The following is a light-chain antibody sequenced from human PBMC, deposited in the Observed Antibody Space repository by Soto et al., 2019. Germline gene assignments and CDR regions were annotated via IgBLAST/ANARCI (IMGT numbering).Light chain of an antibody. CDR1: SSDVGGHNY. CDR2: DVS. J-gene: IGLJ1*01. Sequence: QSALTQPRAVSGCPGQSVTISCTGTSSDVGGHNYVSWYQQHPGKAPKLMISDVSRRPSGVPDRFSGSKSGNTASLTISGLQAEDEADYYCCSYAGGYSYVFGTGTKVTVL. V-gene: IGLV2-11*01. CDR3: CSYAGGYSYV.